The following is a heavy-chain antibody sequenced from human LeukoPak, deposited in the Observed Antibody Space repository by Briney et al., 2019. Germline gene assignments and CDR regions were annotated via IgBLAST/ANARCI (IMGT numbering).Heavy chain of an antibody. Sequence: SETLSLTCAVYGGSFSGYYWSWIRQPPGKGLEWIGEINHSGSTNYNPSLKSRVTISVDTSKNQFSLKLSSVTAADTAVYFCAGQQLERGEDHWGQGTLVIVSS. CDR2: INHSGST. D-gene: IGHD6-13*01. V-gene: IGHV4-34*01. CDR3: AGQQLERGEDH. J-gene: IGHJ4*02. CDR1: GGSFSGYY.